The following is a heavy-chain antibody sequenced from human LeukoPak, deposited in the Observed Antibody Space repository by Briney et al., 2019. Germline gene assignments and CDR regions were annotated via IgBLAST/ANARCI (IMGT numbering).Heavy chain of an antibody. J-gene: IGHJ6*03. V-gene: IGHV4-34*01. CDR3: ASSHCTNGICPHTYNYYYYYMDV. CDR2: INHSAST. Sequence: GSLRLSCAASGFTVSSNYMSWVRQPPGKGLEWIGEINHSASTNYNPSLKSRVTISVDTSKNQFSLKLSSVTAADTAMYFCASSHCTNGICPHTYNYYYYYMDVWGKGTTVTVSS. D-gene: IGHD2-8*01. CDR1: GFTVSSNY.